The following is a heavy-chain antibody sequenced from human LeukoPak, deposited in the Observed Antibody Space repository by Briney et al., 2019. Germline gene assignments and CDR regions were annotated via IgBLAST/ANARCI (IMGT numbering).Heavy chain of an antibody. CDR2: FDPEDGET. D-gene: IGHD2-15*01. V-gene: IGHV1-24*01. CDR3: ARSPPRYCSGGSCWDYYGMDV. CDR1: GYTLTELS. Sequence: GASVKVSCKVSGYTLTELSMHWVRQAPGKGLEWMGGFDPEDGETIYAQKFQGRVTMTRDTSTSTVYMELSSLRSEDTAVYYCARSPPRYCSGGSCWDYYGMDVWGQGTTVTVSS. J-gene: IGHJ6*02.